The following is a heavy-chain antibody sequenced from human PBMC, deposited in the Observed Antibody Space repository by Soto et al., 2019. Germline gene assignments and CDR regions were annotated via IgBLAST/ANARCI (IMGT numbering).Heavy chain of an antibody. J-gene: IGHJ6*02. CDR1: GFTFSSYW. V-gene: IGHV3-74*01. CDR3: ARVGPWSSLGRGGMDV. Sequence: PGGSLRLSCAASGFTFSSYWMHWVRQAPGKGLVWVSRINSDGSSTSYADSVKGRFTISRDNAKNTLYLQMNSLRAEDTAVYYCARVGPWSSLGRGGMDVWGQGTTVTVSS. D-gene: IGHD2-8*02. CDR2: INSDGSST.